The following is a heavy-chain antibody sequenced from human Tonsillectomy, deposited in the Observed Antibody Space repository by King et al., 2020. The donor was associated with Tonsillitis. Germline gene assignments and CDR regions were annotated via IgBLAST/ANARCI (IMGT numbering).Heavy chain of an antibody. V-gene: IGHV4-39*07. Sequence: QLQESGPRLVKPSETLSLTCTVSGGSISSTNYCWGWIRQPPGKGLEWTGSICYSGSTYYNPSLKSRVSISEHTSKNQFSLKLSSVTDADTAVYYCSRALGAEIWYDPWGQGTLVTVSS. J-gene: IGHJ5*02. CDR2: ICYSGST. CDR3: SRALGAEIWYDP. CDR1: GGSISSTNYC. D-gene: IGHD3-16*01.